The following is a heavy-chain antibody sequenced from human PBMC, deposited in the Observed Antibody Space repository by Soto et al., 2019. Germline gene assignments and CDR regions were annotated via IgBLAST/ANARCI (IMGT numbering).Heavy chain of an antibody. Sequence: GGSMRLSCAASGFTFSSYAMSWVRQVPGKELQWGSAISGSGGSTYYADSVKGRFTISRDNSKNTLYLQMNRLRAEDTAVYYCAKEALSYYDSSRPFDYCGQVTLVTVCS. D-gene: IGHD3-22*01. V-gene: IGHV3-23*01. CDR1: GFTFSSYA. CDR3: AKEALSYYDSSRPFDY. J-gene: IGHJ4*02. CDR2: ISGSGGST.